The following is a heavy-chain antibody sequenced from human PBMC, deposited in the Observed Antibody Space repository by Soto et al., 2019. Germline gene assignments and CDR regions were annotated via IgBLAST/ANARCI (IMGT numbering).Heavy chain of an antibody. CDR3: ARTKAVAAKTQYYFDY. CDR1: GFTFSSYG. Sequence: QVQLVESGGGVVQPGRSLRLSCAASGFTFSSYGMNWVRQAPGKGLEWVAVIWYDGSNKYYADYVKGRFTISRDNSKNTLYLQMNSLRAEDTAVYYCARTKAVAAKTQYYFDYWGQGTLVTVSS. CDR2: IWYDGSNK. J-gene: IGHJ4*02. V-gene: IGHV3-33*01. D-gene: IGHD6-19*01.